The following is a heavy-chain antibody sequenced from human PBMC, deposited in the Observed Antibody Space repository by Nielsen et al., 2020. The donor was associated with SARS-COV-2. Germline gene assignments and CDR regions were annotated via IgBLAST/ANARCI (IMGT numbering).Heavy chain of an antibody. V-gene: IGHV6-1*01. J-gene: IGHJ4*02. Sequence: SETLSFTCAISGDSVSSNSAAWNWIRQSPSRGLEWLGRTYYRSKWYNDYAVSVKSRITINPDTSKNQFSLQLNSVTPEDTAVYYCARGLGSGWYGVVDYWGQGTLVTVSS. CDR1: GDSVSSNSAA. CDR2: TYYRSKWYN. D-gene: IGHD6-19*01. CDR3: ARGLGSGWYGVVDY.